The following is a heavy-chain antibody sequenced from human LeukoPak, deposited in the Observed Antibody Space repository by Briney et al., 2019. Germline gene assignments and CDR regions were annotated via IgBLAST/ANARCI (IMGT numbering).Heavy chain of an antibody. V-gene: IGHV3-23*01. J-gene: IGHJ4*02. CDR2: VGPSGART. Sequence: GGSLRLSCAASGFTFSHHGMNWVRQAPGKGLEWVSGVGPSGARTYYADSVKGRFTVSRDNSKNMVFLQMNSLRAEDTAIYYCATYRQVLLPFESWGQGTLVTVSS. CDR1: GFTFSHHG. CDR3: ATYRQVLLPFES. D-gene: IGHD2-8*02.